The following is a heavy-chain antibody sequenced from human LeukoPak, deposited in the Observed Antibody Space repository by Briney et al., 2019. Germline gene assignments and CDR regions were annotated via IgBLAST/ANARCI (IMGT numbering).Heavy chain of an antibody. D-gene: IGHD4-17*01. Sequence: PGGSLRLTCAASGFSVSSNDMWVREAPGKGLECVSFMYNGGSAYYADSVMGRFTISRDNSKNTLYLQMNSLRAEDTAVYYCAKIPYGDYVLDYYYYMDVWGKGTTVTISS. CDR2: MYNGGSA. J-gene: IGHJ6*03. CDR1: GFSVSSND. CDR3: AKIPYGDYVLDYYYYMDV. V-gene: IGHV3-53*05.